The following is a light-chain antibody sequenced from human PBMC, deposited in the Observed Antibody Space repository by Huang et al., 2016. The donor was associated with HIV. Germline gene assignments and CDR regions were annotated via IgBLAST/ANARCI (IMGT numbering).Light chain of an antibody. CDR3: QQRSSGGIT. J-gene: IGKJ5*01. CDR1: QSVSSY. Sequence: EIVLTQSPAILSLSPGERATLSCRASQSVSSYLAWYQQKHGPAPRLLIYDACKRATGIPARFSGSGSGTDFTLTINNLAPEDLAVYYGQQRSSGGITFGQGTRLEIK. CDR2: DAC. V-gene: IGKV3-11*01.